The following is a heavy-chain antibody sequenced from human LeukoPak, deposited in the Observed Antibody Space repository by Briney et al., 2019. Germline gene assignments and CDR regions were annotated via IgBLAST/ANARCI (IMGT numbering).Heavy chain of an antibody. V-gene: IGHV3-11*04. CDR2: ISITGGIK. D-gene: IGHD1-14*01. CDR1: GFTFHDAW. Sequence: GGSLRLSCAASGFTFHDAWMAWVRQAPGKGLEWVSYISITGGIKYYGESVKGRFTISRDNAKNSLYLQMDSLRGEDTAVYYCAKVASEYYGLDVWGKGTTVTVSS. CDR3: AKVASEYYGLDV. J-gene: IGHJ6*04.